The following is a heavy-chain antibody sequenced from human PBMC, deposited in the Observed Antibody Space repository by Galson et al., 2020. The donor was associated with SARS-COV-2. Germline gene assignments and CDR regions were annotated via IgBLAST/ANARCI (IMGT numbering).Heavy chain of an antibody. CDR1: GFTFSDHW. V-gene: IGHV3-7*01. D-gene: IGHD1-1*01. J-gene: IGHJ4*02. CDR2: IKHDATTV. Sequence: GGSLRLSCAASGFTFSDHWMTWVRQAPGKGLQWVANIKHDATTVHYLDSVRGRFTISRDNARKSLYLQMNSLRAEDTAVYYCARHSNWTEDYWGQGTLVTVSS. CDR3: ARHSNWTEDY.